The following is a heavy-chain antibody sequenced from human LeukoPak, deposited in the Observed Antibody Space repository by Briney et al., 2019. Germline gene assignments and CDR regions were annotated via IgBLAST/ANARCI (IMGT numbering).Heavy chain of an antibody. Sequence: GGSLRLSCAASGFTFSSYGMHWVRQAPGKGLEWVAVISYDGSNKYYADSVKGRFTISRDNSKDTLYLQMNSLRAEDTAVYYCAKEEEGYFDYWGQGTLVTVSS. CDR3: AKEEEGYFDY. CDR1: GFTFSSYG. CDR2: ISYDGSNK. V-gene: IGHV3-30*18. J-gene: IGHJ4*02.